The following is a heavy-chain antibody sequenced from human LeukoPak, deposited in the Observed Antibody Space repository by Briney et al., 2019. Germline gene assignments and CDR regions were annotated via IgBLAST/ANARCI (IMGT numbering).Heavy chain of an antibody. Sequence: SETLSLTCTVSGGSISNSAYYWGWVRQPPGGGLEWIGSMYYSGASYYNASLQSRVTISVDTSKNQFSLKLSSVTAADTAVYYCARGSTLIRGFDYWGQGTLVTVSS. J-gene: IGHJ4*02. V-gene: IGHV4-39*07. CDR3: ARGSTLIRGFDY. CDR1: GGSISNSAYY. CDR2: MYYSGAS. D-gene: IGHD3-10*01.